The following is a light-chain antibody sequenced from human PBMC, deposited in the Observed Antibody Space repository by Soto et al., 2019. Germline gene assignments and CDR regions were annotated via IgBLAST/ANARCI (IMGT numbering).Light chain of an antibody. Sequence: DIQMTQSPSTLSASVGDRVTITCRASQSISSWLAWYQQKPGKAPKLLIYKASSLESGVPSRVSSSGSGTAYTLTISSLEPDDFATYYCQQYNSYPWTFSQGTKVEIK. CDR2: KAS. CDR3: QQYNSYPWT. J-gene: IGKJ1*01. V-gene: IGKV1-5*03. CDR1: QSISSW.